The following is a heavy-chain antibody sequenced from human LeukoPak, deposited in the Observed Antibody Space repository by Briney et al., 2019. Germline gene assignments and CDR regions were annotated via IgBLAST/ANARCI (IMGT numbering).Heavy chain of an antibody. D-gene: IGHD2-21*01. Sequence: GASVKVSCKVSGYTLTELSMHWVRQAPGKGLEWMGGFDPEVGKTMYAEKLDGRLTVTDDTSTDTAYMQLSSLRLEDTAVHYCATDMVGYCGDVTCYSEAYWGQGTLVTVSS. V-gene: IGHV1-24*01. CDR2: FDPEVGKT. CDR3: ATDMVGYCGDVTCYSEAY. J-gene: IGHJ4*02. CDR1: GYTLTELS.